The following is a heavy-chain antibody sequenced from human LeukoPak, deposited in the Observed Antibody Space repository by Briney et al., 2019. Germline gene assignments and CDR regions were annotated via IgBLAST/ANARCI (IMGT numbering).Heavy chain of an antibody. CDR1: GYTFTSYG. J-gene: IGHJ4*02. Sequence: ASVKVSCKASGYTFTSYGISWVRQAPGQGLEWMGWISAYNGNTNYAQKLQGRVTMTTDTSTSTAYMELRSLRSDDTAVYYFARAVGHGIVVVAGTHLGYWGQGTLVPVSS. CDR3: ARAVGHGIVVVAGTHLGY. D-gene: IGHD2-15*01. V-gene: IGHV1-18*01. CDR2: ISAYNGNT.